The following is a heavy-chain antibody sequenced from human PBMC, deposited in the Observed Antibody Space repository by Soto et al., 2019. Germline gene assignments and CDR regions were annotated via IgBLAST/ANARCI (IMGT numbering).Heavy chain of an antibody. J-gene: IGHJ4*02. V-gene: IGHV3-23*01. Sequence: GWSLRLSCAASGFTFSSYAMNWVRQAPGKGPEWVSHISVTGDTYYADSVKGRFTISRDNSKNTLFLQMNSLRAEDTAVYYCAKSLSTATSFDYWGQGTPVTVSS. CDR3: AKSLSTATSFDY. CDR1: GFTFSSYA. CDR2: ISVTGDT.